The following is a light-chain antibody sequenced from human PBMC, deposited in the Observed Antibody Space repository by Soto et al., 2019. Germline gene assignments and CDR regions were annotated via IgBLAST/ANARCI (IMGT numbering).Light chain of an antibody. J-gene: IGKJ5*01. CDR1: QSVSSY. CDR3: QQRSNWPIT. V-gene: IGKV3-11*01. Sequence: EIVLTQSPATLSLSPGERATLSCRASQSVSSYLAWYQQKPGQAPRLLIYDASNRATGIPARFGGSGSGTDFTLTISSLEPGDFAVYYCQQRSNWPITFGQGTRLEI. CDR2: DAS.